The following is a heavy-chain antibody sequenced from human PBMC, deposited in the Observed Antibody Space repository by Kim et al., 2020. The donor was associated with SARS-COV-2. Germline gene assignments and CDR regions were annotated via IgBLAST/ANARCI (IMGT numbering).Heavy chain of an antibody. CDR2: INHSGST. CDR3: ASGPWGSSPSTYDY. V-gene: IGHV4-34*01. J-gene: IGHJ4*02. Sequence: SETLSLTCAVYGGSFSGYYWSWIRQPPGKGLEWIGEINHSGSTNYNPSLKSRVTISVDTSKNQFSLKLSSVTAADTAVYYCASGPWGSSPSTYDYWGQGTLVTVSS. D-gene: IGHD6-6*01. CDR1: GGSFSGYY.